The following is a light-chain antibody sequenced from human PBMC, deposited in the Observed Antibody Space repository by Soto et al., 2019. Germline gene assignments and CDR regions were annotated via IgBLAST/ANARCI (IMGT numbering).Light chain of an antibody. CDR1: ANIGPC. CDR2: KAS. V-gene: IGKV1-5*03. Sequence: DDLLIPSPSGTLSFFGGRGAITCRARANIGPCVAWYQQKPGQAPKLLIYKASTLATGAPSRFAGSGSGTGFTLTITRLEPEDFATYYCQHYNSYPRTFGGGTKVDIK. CDR3: QHYNSYPRT. J-gene: IGKJ4*02.